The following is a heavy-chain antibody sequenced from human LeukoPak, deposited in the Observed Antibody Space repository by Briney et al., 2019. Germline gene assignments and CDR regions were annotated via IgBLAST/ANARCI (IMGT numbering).Heavy chain of an antibody. J-gene: IGHJ4*02. D-gene: IGHD6-6*01. V-gene: IGHV4-59*11. Sequence: PSETLSLTCTVSGGSISSHYWSWIRQPPGKGLEWIGYIYYSGSTNYNPSLKSRVTISVDTSKNQFSLKLGSVTAADTAVYYCARESYSSSSLDYWGQGTLVTVSS. CDR3: ARESYSSSSLDY. CDR1: GGSISSHY. CDR2: IYYSGST.